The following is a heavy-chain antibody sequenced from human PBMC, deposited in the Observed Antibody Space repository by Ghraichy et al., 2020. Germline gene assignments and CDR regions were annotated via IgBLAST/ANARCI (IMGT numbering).Heavy chain of an antibody. V-gene: IGHV4-39*02. CDR3: TRELVGASDY. J-gene: IGHJ4*02. CDR2: INYSGKT. CDR1: GGSISGSYYY. Sequence: SETLSLTCAVSGGSISGSYYYWGWIRQPPGKGLEWIGTINYSGKTYYRPSLKSRVTISVDTSKNQFSLKLSSLTAADTAIYYCTRELVGASDYWGLGTLVTVSS. D-gene: IGHD1-26*01.